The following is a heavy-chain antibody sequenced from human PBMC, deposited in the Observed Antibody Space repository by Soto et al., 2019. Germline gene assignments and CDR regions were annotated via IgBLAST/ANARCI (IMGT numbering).Heavy chain of an antibody. CDR2: IYHSGNT. Sequence: PSATLSLTGAVSGYSISSGYYCGWIRQPPGKGLEWIGSIYHSGNTYYNPSLKSRVTISVDTSKNHFSLKLSSVTAADTAVYYCARARIVVAGTIVDYWGQGTLVTVSS. J-gene: IGHJ4*02. CDR3: ARARIVVAGTIVDY. D-gene: IGHD6-19*01. V-gene: IGHV4-38-2*01. CDR1: GYSISSGYY.